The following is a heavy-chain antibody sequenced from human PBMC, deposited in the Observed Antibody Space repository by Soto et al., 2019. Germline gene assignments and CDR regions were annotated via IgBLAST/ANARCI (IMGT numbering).Heavy chain of an antibody. Sequence: GGSLRLSCAVSGFTVSSNYMSWVRQAPGKGLEWVSVIYSGGSTYYADSVKGRFTISRDNSKNTLYLQMNSLRAEDTAVYYCAIDEDDSSGYYPGPFAYWGQGTLVTVSS. D-gene: IGHD3-22*01. CDR2: IYSGGST. CDR1: GFTVSSNY. V-gene: IGHV3-66*01. CDR3: AIDEDDSSGYYPGPFAY. J-gene: IGHJ4*02.